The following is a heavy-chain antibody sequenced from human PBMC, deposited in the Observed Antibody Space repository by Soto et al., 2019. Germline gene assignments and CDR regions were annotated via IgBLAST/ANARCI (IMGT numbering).Heavy chain of an antibody. D-gene: IGHD5-18*01. Sequence: GGSLRLSCAASGFTFSSYAMHWVRQAPGKGLEWVAVISYDGSNKYYADSVKGRFTISRDNSKNTLYLQMNSLRAEDTAVYYCARSDPQLWDLDYWGQGTLVTVYS. J-gene: IGHJ4*02. CDR3: ARSDPQLWDLDY. V-gene: IGHV3-30-3*01. CDR2: ISYDGSNK. CDR1: GFTFSSYA.